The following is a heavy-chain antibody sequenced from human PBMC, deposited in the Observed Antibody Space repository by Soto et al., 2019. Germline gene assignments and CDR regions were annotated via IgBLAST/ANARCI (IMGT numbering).Heavy chain of an antibody. Sequence: SQTLSDTWTVSAGSIRTISWSVWRRQPPGKGLEWIGEIYHSGSTNYNPSLKSRVTISVDKSKNQFSLKLSSVTAADTAVYYCTRAPKAQINSDAFDIWGQGTMVT. J-gene: IGHJ3*02. CDR1: AGSIRTISW. CDR3: TRAPKAQINSDAFDI. V-gene: IGHV4-4*02. CDR2: IYHSGST.